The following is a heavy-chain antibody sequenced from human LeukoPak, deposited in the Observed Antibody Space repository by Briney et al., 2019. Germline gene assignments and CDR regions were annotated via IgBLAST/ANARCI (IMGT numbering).Heavy chain of an antibody. J-gene: IGHJ6*02. CDR3: ARRSFGSGSNYFYGTDV. CDR2: IYYSGST. V-gene: IGHV4-59*08. Sequence: LETLSLTCTVSGDSLRTYYWSWIRQPPGKGLEWIGYIYYSGSTNSNPSLKSRVTISLDMSKSQFSLKLSSVTAADTAVYYCARRSFGSGSNYFYGTDVWGQGTTVTVSS. CDR1: GDSLRTYY. D-gene: IGHD3-10*01.